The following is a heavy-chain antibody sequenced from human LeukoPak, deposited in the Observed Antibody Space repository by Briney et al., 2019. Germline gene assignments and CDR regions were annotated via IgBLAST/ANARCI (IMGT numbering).Heavy chain of an antibody. CDR3: AKDRYSNYGNWFDP. V-gene: IGHV3-30*02. J-gene: IGHJ5*02. CDR1: GFTFSSYG. D-gene: IGHD4-11*01. Sequence: GGSLRLSCAASGFTFSSYGMHWVRQAPGKGLEWVAFTRYDGSNKYYADSVKGRFTISRDNSKNTLYLQMISLRAEDTAVYYCAKDRYSNYGNWFDPWGQGTLVTVFS. CDR2: TRYDGSNK.